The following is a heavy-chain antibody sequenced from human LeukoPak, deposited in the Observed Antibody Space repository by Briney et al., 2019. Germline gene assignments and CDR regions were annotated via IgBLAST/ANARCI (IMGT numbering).Heavy chain of an antibody. CDR3: AKEYYYDSSGPQGGPFEP. D-gene: IGHD3-22*01. Sequence: ASVKVSCKASGYTFTSYGISWVRQAPGQGLEWMGWISAYNGNTNYAQKLQGRVTMTTDTSTSTAYMELRSLRSDDTAVYYCAKEYYYDSSGPQGGPFEPWGQGTLVTVSS. CDR2: ISAYNGNT. J-gene: IGHJ5*02. V-gene: IGHV1-18*01. CDR1: GYTFTSYG.